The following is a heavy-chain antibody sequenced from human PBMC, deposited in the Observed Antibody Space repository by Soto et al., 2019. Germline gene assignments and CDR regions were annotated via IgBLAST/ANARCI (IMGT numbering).Heavy chain of an antibody. CDR2: INHSGST. Sequence: SETLSLTCAVYGGSFSGYYWSWIRQPPGKGLEWIGEINHSGSTNYNPSLKSRVTISVDTSKNQFSLKLSSVTAADTAVYYCARTPGIPSSFNDYWGQGTLVTVS. CDR1: GGSFSGYY. V-gene: IGHV4-34*01. D-gene: IGHD3-10*01. CDR3: ARTPGIPSSFNDY. J-gene: IGHJ4*02.